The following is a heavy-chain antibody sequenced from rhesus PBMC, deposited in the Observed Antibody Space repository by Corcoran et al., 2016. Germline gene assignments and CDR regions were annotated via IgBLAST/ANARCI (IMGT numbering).Heavy chain of an antibody. CDR2: IVGSSGST. CDR1: GGPISGHY. D-gene: IGHD1-14*01. V-gene: IGHV4-165*02. CDR3: ARNWSWNDDY. Sequence: VQLQESGPGLVKPSETLSLTCAVPGGPISGHYWNWIRQPPGKGLECIGYIVGSSGSTYYNPSLKSRVTISTDTSKNQFSLKLSSVTAADTAVYYCARNWSWNDDYWGQGVLVTVSS. J-gene: IGHJ4*01.